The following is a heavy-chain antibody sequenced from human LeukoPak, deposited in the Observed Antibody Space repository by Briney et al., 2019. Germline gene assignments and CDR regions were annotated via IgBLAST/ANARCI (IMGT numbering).Heavy chain of an antibody. CDR1: TDSISSDYS. D-gene: IGHD1-26*01. CDR2: LYHSGTI. V-gene: IGHV4-38-2*01. CDR3: ASLFILGGAVDN. Sequence: SETLPLTCVVSTDSISSDYSWGWLRQPPGKGPEWIGSLYHSGTIYYNPSLRSRVTISLDMSKNQFSLNLSSVTAADTAVYYCASLFILGGAVDNWGQGTLVTVSS. J-gene: IGHJ4*02.